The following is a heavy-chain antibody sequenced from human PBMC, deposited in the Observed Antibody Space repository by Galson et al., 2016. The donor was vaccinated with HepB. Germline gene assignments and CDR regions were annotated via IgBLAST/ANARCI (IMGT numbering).Heavy chain of an antibody. D-gene: IGHD3-9*01. J-gene: IGHJ4*02. CDR2: IHPSGAYT. Sequence: SVKVSCKASDNTFSKDYIHWVRQAPGQGLQWLGTIHPSGAYTTYAQRFDGRVTMTRDTATNTVYMELSALTSKDTAVYYCARANYNLSTGYYSGLDHWGQGTLVTVSS. V-gene: IGHV1-46*01. CDR3: ARANYNLSTGYYSGLDH. CDR1: DNTFSKDY.